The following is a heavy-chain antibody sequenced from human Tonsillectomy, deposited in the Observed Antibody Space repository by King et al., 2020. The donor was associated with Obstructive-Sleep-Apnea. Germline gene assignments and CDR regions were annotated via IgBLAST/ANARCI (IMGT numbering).Heavy chain of an antibody. V-gene: IGHV1-24*01. Sequence: QLVQSGSEVRKPGASVKVSCKVSGHTLSEVSIHWVRQAPGKGLEWMGGFDPEHGETIYAQKFQGRVSMTEDTSTDTAYVELSSLRSEDTAVYYCASLGGRTFTWYGMDTWGQGTTVTVSS. CDR2: FDPEHGET. CDR3: ASLGGRTFTWYGMDT. CDR1: GHTLSEVS. J-gene: IGHJ6*02. D-gene: IGHD3-16*01.